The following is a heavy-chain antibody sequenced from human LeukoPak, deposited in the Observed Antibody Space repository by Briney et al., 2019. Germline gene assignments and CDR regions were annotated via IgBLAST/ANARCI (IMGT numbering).Heavy chain of an antibody. V-gene: IGHV4-38-2*01. Sequence: SETLSLTCAVSGNSISNTYYWGWIRQPPGKELEWIGSIYNSGSTHYNPSLKSRVTISVYTSKNQFSLKLSSVTAADTAVYHCARNSSGNYFDYWGQGTLVTVSS. D-gene: IGHD1-26*01. J-gene: IGHJ4*02. CDR3: ARNSSGNYFDY. CDR2: IYNSGST. CDR1: GNSISNTYY.